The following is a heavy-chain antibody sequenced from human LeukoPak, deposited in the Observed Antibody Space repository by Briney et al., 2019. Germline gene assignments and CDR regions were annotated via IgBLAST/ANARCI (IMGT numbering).Heavy chain of an antibody. CDR2: ISGSGIST. D-gene: IGHD3-22*01. CDR3: AKPGAYYDSSGYWDY. J-gene: IGHJ4*02. CDR1: GFTFSSYW. V-gene: IGHV3-23*01. Sequence: GGSLRLSCAASGFTFSSYWMTWVRQAPGKGLEWVSGISGSGISTYYADSVKGRFTISRDNSKNTLYLQMNSLRAEDTAVYYCAKPGAYYDSSGYWDYWGQGTLVTVSS.